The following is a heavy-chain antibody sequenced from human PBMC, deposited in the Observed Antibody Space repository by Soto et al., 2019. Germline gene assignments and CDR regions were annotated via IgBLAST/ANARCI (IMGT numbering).Heavy chain of an antibody. J-gene: IGHJ4*02. CDR1: GFTVATTY. D-gene: IGHD6-13*01. CDR2: IYSGGST. CDR3: AKSSVWYPYFDS. V-gene: IGHV3-53*01. Sequence: GWSLRLSCAASGFTVATTYMTWVRQAPGEGLEWVSSIYSGGSTYYADSVKGRFTISRDNSRDTLFLQMNSLRAEDTAIYYCAKSSVWYPYFDSWGQGTLVTVSS.